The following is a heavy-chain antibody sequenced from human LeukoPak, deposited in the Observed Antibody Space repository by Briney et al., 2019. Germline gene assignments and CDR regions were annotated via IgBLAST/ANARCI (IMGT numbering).Heavy chain of an antibody. CDR2: IYHSGST. Sequence: PSETLSLTCAVSSGSISSSNWWSWVRQPPGKGLEWIGEIYHSGSTNYNPSLKSRVTISVDKSKNQFSLKLSSVTAADTAVYYCARDLFMMADDSSGYFDYWGQGTLVTVSS. D-gene: IGHD3-22*01. CDR3: ARDLFMMADDSSGYFDY. V-gene: IGHV4-4*02. CDR1: SGSISSSNW. J-gene: IGHJ4*02.